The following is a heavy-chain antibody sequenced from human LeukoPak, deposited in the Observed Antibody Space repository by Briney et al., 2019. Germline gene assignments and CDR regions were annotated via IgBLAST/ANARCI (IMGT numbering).Heavy chain of an antibody. V-gene: IGHV4-34*01. D-gene: IGHD5-18*01. CDR3: ARGSARYSYGYGTGYYFVY. CDR2: INHSGST. CDR1: GGSFSGYY. J-gene: IGHJ4*02. Sequence: SETLSLTCAVYGGSFSGYYWSWIRQPPGKGLEWIGEINHSGSTNYNPSLKSRVTISVDTSKNQFSLKLSSVTAADTAVYYCARGSARYSYGYGTGYYFVYCGQGGLVTVSS.